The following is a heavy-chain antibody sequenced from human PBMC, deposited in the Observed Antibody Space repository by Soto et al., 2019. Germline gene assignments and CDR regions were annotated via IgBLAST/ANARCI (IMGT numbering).Heavy chain of an antibody. J-gene: IGHJ6*02. V-gene: IGHV5-51*01. Sequence: ESLKISWKGSGYSVTSYWIGWVRQMPGKGLEWMGIIYPGDSDTRYSPSFQGQVTISADKSISTAYLQWSSLQASDTAMYYCARVVVATSPTYYYYGMDVWAQGTTVTVSS. CDR1: GYSVTSYW. CDR3: ARVVVATSPTYYYYGMDV. D-gene: IGHD5-12*01. CDR2: IYPGDSDT.